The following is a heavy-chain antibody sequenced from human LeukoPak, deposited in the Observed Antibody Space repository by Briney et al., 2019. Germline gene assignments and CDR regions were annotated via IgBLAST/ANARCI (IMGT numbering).Heavy chain of an antibody. D-gene: IGHD6-13*01. CDR2: IYSGGST. V-gene: IGHV3-53*01. CDR3: ARDQSVEQQPQV. CDR1: GFTVSSNY. Sequence: PGGSLRLSCAASGFTVSSNYMSWVRQAPGRGLEWVSVIYSGGSTYYADSVKGRFTISRDNSKNTLYLQMNSLRAEDTAVYYCARDQSVEQQPQVWGKGTTVAVSS. J-gene: IGHJ6*04.